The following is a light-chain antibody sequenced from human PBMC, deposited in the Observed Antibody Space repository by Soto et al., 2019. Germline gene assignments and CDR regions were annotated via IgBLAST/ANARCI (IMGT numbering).Light chain of an antibody. CDR1: QSVLYSSNNKNY. Sequence: DIVMTQSPDSLAVSLGERATINCKSSQSVLYSSNNKNYLAWYQQKPGQPPKLLIYWASTWESGVPDRFSGSGSGTDFTLTISILQAEDVAVYYCQQYYSSPPWTFGQGTKVEIK. CDR3: QQYYSSPPWT. J-gene: IGKJ1*01. CDR2: WAS. V-gene: IGKV4-1*01.